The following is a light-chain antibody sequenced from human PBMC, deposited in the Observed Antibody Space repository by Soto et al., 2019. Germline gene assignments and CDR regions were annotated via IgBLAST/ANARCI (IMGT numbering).Light chain of an antibody. CDR3: TSYTSSSTYV. V-gene: IGLV2-14*03. J-gene: IGLJ1*01. Sequence: QSALTQPASASGSPGQSITISCSGTSSDFNYYNSVSWYQHHPGKAPKLMIYNVSNRPSGVSSRFSGSKSGNTASLTISGLQAEDEADYYCTSYTSSSTYVFGTGTRSPS. CDR1: SSDFNYYNS. CDR2: NVS.